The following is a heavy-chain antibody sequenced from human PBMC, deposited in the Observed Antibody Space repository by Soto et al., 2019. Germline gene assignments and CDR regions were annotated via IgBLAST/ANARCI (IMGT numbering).Heavy chain of an antibody. Sequence: EVQLVESGGGLVKPGESLRLSCATSGFTFSDYSMNWVRQAPGKDLEWISSISTGGNYVYYADSVKGRFTISRDNAKSSLYLQMDSLRAEDTAVYYSARDSRIVARPAMGSVGFDPWGQGTLVTVSS. CDR2: ISTGGNYV. V-gene: IGHV3-21*01. D-gene: IGHD2-2*01. CDR3: ARDSRIVARPAMGSVGFDP. CDR1: GFTFSDYS. J-gene: IGHJ5*02.